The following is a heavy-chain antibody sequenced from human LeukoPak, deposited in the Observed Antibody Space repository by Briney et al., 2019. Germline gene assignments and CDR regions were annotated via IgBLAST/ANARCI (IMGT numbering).Heavy chain of an antibody. J-gene: IGHJ4*02. CDR1: GFTFASFG. CDR2: ISNDGSKN. D-gene: IGHD3-9*01. V-gene: IGHV3-30*18. Sequence: GRSLRLSCAASGFTFASFGMHWVRQAPGQGLEWVAVISNDGSKNDYADSVRGRFAISRDFSKNTLYLQMNSLRAEDTAVYYCAKEDRLPLRYFVWGHPFDYWGQGTLVTVSS. CDR3: AKEDRLPLRYFVWGHPFDY.